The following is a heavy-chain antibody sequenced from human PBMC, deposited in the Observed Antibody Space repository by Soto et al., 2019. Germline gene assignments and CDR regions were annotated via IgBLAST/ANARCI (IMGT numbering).Heavy chain of an antibody. Sequence: QVQLVQSGAEVKKPGASVKVSCKASGYTFTGYYMHWVRQAPGQGLEWMGWINPNSGGTNYAQKLQGRVTMTTDTSTSTAYMELRSLRSDDTAVYYCARGGQWLPRGYFDYWGQGTLVTVSS. V-gene: IGHV1-2*02. CDR1: GYTFTGYY. CDR3: ARGGQWLPRGYFDY. D-gene: IGHD3-22*01. J-gene: IGHJ4*02. CDR2: INPNSGGT.